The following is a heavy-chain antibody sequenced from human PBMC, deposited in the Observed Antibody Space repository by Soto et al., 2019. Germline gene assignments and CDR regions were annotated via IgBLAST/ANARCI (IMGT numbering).Heavy chain of an antibody. J-gene: IGHJ4*02. CDR1: GYTFTSYG. Sequence: ASVKVSCKASGYTFTSYGISWVRQAPGQGLEWMGWISAYNGNTNYAQKLQGRLTLTVDKSTRTAFLELSRLRPEDTAVYYCTRGGRENDWNDGNFEYWGQGTQVTVSS. V-gene: IGHV1-18*01. CDR3: TRGGRENDWNDGNFEY. D-gene: IGHD1-1*01. CDR2: ISAYNGNT.